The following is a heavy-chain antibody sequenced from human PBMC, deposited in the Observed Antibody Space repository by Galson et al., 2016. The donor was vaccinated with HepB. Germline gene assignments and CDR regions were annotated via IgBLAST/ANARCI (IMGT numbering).Heavy chain of an antibody. CDR3: ATELETGGPRGY. CDR1: GGTFGSFA. D-gene: IGHD7-27*01. V-gene: IGHV1-69*13. J-gene: IGHJ4*02. Sequence: SVKVSCKASGGTFGSFAVNWVRQAPGQGLEWMGGFIPLLDTANYTQKFQGRATITADESTGTAYMELSGLRSEDTAVYYCATELETGGPRGYWGQGTLVTVSS. CDR2: FIPLLDTA.